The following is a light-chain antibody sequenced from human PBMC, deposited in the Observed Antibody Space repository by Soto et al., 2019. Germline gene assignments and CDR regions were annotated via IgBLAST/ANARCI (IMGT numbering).Light chain of an antibody. V-gene: IGLV2-23*02. Sequence: QLVLTQPASVSGSPGQSITISCTGTSSDVGSYNLVSWYQQHPGKAPKLMIYEVSKRPSGVSNRFSGSKSGNTASLTISGLQAEDEAVYYCCSYAGSSPWVFGGGTKLTVL. CDR2: EVS. CDR3: CSYAGSSPWV. J-gene: IGLJ3*02. CDR1: SSDVGSYNL.